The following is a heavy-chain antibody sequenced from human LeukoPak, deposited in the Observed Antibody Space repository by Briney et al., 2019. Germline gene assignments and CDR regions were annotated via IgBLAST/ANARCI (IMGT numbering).Heavy chain of an antibody. V-gene: IGHV3-66*01. Sequence: PGGSLRLSCAASGFTVSSNCMSWVRQAPGKGLEWVSVIYSGGSTYYADSVKGRFTISRDNSKNTLYLQMNSLRAEDTAVYYCARYSSGWYYFDYWGQGTLVTVSS. D-gene: IGHD6-19*01. CDR1: GFTVSSNC. CDR3: ARYSSGWYYFDY. CDR2: IYSGGST. J-gene: IGHJ4*02.